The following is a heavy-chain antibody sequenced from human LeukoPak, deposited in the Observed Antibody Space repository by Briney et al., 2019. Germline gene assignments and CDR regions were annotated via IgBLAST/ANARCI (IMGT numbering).Heavy chain of an antibody. Sequence: SQTLSLTCGVSGGSISSGGFSWSWIRQPPGKGLEWIGYIYHSGSTYYKPSLKSRVTISIDRSKNYSSLNLSSVTAADTAVYYCARGRLGPESVTARESPFDYWGQGTLVTVSS. V-gene: IGHV4-30-2*01. CDR3: ARGRLGPESVTARESPFDY. CDR1: GGSISSGGFS. J-gene: IGHJ4*02. CDR2: IYHSGST. D-gene: IGHD4-23*01.